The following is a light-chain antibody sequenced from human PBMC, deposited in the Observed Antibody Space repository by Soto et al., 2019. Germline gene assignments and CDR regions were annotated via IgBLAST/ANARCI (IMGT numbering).Light chain of an antibody. CDR3: SSYTSSSTLYV. V-gene: IGLV2-14*01. Sequence: QSALTQPASVSWSPGQSITISCTGTSSDIGGSNYVSWYQQHPGKAPKLMIYEVSNRPSGISNRFSGSKSGNTASLTISGIQAEDEADYYCSSYTSSSTLYVFGTGTKLTVL. CDR2: EVS. CDR1: SSDIGGSNY. J-gene: IGLJ1*01.